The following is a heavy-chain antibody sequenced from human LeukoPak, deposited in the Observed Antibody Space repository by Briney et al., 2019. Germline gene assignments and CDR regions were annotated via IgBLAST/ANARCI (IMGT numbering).Heavy chain of an antibody. Sequence: ASVKVSCKASGYTFTSYGISWVRQAPGQGREWMGWISAYNGNTNYAQKLQGRVTMTTDTSTSTAYMELRSLRSDDTAVYYCATRIAVAGTLDYWGQGTLVTVSS. J-gene: IGHJ4*02. CDR3: ATRIAVAGTLDY. CDR1: GYTFTSYG. D-gene: IGHD6-19*01. CDR2: ISAYNGNT. V-gene: IGHV1-18*01.